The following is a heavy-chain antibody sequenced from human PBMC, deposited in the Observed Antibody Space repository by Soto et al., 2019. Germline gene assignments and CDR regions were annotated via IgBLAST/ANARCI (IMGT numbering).Heavy chain of an antibody. D-gene: IGHD6-19*01. Sequence: QVQLVESGGGVVQPGRSLRLSCAASGFTFSTYTMYWVRQAPGKGLEWVAGISNNGINTHYADSVKGRFTISRDNSKNTLYVSMNSLGAEDTAVYDCARECSIAVAAPEYWGQGTLVTVSS. V-gene: IGHV3-30-3*01. CDR3: ARECSIAVAAPEY. J-gene: IGHJ4*02. CDR1: GFTFSTYT. CDR2: ISNNGINT.